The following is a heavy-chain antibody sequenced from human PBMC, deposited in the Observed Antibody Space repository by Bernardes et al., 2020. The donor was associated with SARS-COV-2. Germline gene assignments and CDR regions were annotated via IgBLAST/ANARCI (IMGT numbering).Heavy chain of an antibody. V-gene: IGHV1-24*01. CDR2: FDPEDGET. CDR3: ATASPQQLGPNWFDP. D-gene: IGHD6-13*01. J-gene: IGHJ5*02. CDR1: GYTLTELS. Sequence: ASVKVSCKVSGYTLTELSMHWVRQAPGKGLEWMGGFDPEDGETIYAQKFQGRVTMTEDTSTDTAYMELSSLRSEDTAVYYRATASPQQLGPNWFDPWGQGTLVTVSS.